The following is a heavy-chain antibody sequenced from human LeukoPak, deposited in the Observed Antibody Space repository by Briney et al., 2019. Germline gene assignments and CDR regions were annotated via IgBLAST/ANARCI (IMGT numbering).Heavy chain of an antibody. CDR2: IHTSGST. V-gene: IGHV4-61*02. CDR3: ARLPFNSGYEYSDS. D-gene: IGHD5-12*01. CDR1: GGSISGGNYY. J-gene: IGHJ4*02. Sequence: SETLSLTCTVSGGSISGGNYYWSWIRQPAGKGLEWIGRIHTSGSTKYNPSLKSRVTLSVDKSKNQFSLKLSSVTAADTAVYSCARLPFNSGYEYSDSWGQGTLVTVAS.